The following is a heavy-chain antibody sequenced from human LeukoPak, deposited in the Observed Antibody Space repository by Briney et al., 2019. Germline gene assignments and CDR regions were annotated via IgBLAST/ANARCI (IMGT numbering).Heavy chain of an antibody. J-gene: IGHJ4*02. CDR1: GASIENHY. CDR3: AKEGAAAGPDFDL. D-gene: IGHD6-13*01. CDR2: FEPSGTT. V-gene: IGHV4-4*07. Sequence: PSETLSPTCTVSGASIENHYWSWIRQPAGKGLEWIGRFEPSGTTKYNPSLKSRITMSVDTSKNQFSLELNSVTAADTAVYYCAKEGAAAGPDFDLWGQGTLVIVSS.